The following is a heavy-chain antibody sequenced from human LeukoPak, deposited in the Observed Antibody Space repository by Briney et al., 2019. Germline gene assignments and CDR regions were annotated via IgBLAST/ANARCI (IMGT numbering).Heavy chain of an antibody. D-gene: IGHD3-22*01. J-gene: IGHJ4*02. V-gene: IGHV4-4*02. Sequence: PSETLSLTCAVSGGSISSSNWWSWVRQPPGKGLEWIGEIYHSGSTNYNPSLKSRVTISVDTSKNQFSLKLSSVTAADTAVYYCARRFPRVNPEYYYDSSGYYLDYWGQGTLVTVSS. CDR1: GGSISSSNW. CDR3: ARRFPRVNPEYYYDSSGYYLDY. CDR2: IYHSGST.